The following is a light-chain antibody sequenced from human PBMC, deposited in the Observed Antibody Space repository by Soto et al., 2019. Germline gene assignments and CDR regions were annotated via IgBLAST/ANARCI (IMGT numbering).Light chain of an antibody. CDR2: DVS. CDR3: SSYTSRSTVV. V-gene: IGLV2-14*01. J-gene: IGLJ2*01. CDR1: SSDVGGYNY. Sequence: QSALTQPASVSGSPGQSITISCTGTSSDVGGYNYVSWYQQHPGKAPKLMIYDVSNRPSGVSNRFSGSKSGNTASLTISGLEAEDEADYSCSSYTSRSTVVFGGGTQLTVL.